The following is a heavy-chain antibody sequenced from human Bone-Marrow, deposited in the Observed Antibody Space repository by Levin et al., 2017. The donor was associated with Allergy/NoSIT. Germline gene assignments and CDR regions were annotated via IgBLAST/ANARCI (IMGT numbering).Heavy chain of an antibody. J-gene: IGHJ6*02. CDR1: GFTLSHYW. CDR2: IKPDGSEE. Sequence: GGSLRLSCAASGFTLSHYWMTWVRQAPGKGLEWVAKIKPDGSEEYYVDSVKGRFTISRDNTKKSLSLQINNLRAEDTAVYYCARDSFSNESGLDYYYGMDVWGQGTTVTVSS. V-gene: IGHV3-7*01. D-gene: IGHD3-3*02. CDR3: ARDSFSNESGLDYYYGMDV.